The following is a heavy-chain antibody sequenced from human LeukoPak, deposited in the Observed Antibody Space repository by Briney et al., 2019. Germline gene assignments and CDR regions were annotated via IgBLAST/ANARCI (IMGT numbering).Heavy chain of an antibody. CDR3: ARDPPAVSINTYA. J-gene: IGHJ4*02. D-gene: IGHD2-8*01. Sequence: PGGSLRLSCAASGFTFNSFAMNWVRQAPGKGLEWVSLIFSHGETSYADSVKGRFTISRDNSKNTLYLQMNGLRVEDTAVYYCARDPPAVSINTYAWGQGTLVTVSS. V-gene: IGHV3-66*01. CDR1: GFTFNSFA. CDR2: IFSHGET.